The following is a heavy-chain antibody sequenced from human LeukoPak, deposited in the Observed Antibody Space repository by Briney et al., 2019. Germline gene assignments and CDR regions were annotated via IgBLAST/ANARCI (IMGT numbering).Heavy chain of an antibody. Sequence: SETLSLTSAVNGGSFSGYYWSWIRQPPGKGLEWIGEINHSGSTNYNPSLKCRVTISVDTSKNQFSLKLSSVTAADTAVYYCARGGAAAVILDYWGQGTLVTVSS. V-gene: IGHV4-34*01. D-gene: IGHD6-13*01. CDR3: ARGGAAAVILDY. J-gene: IGHJ4*02. CDR1: GGSFSGYY. CDR2: INHSGST.